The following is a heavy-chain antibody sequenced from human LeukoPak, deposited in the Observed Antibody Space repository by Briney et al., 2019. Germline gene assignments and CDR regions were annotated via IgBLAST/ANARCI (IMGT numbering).Heavy chain of an antibody. CDR2: IYYSGST. D-gene: IGHD6-13*01. Sequence: SETLSLTCTVSGGSISSYYWSWIRQPPGKGLGWIGYIYYSGSTNYNPSLKSRVTISVDTSKNQFSLKLSSVTAADTAVYYCARGWVATSGVFDYWGQGTLVTVSS. J-gene: IGHJ4*02. CDR3: ARGWVATSGVFDY. V-gene: IGHV4-59*01. CDR1: GGSISSYY.